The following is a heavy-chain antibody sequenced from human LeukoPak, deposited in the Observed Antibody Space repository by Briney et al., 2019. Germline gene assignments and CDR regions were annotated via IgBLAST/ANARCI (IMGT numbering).Heavy chain of an antibody. J-gene: IGHJ4*02. CDR2: INPNSGGT. CDR1: GYTLTGYY. Sequence: ASVKVSCKASGYTLTGYYMDWVRQARGQGLEWMGRINPNSGGTNYAQKFQGRVTMTRDTSISTAYMELSRLRSDDTAVYYCARDRGYYDSTDYWGQGTLVTVSS. CDR3: ARDRGYYDSTDY. D-gene: IGHD3-22*01. V-gene: IGHV1-2*06.